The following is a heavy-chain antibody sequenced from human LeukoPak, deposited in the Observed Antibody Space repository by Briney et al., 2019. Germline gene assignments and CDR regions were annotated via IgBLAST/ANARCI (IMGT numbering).Heavy chain of an antibody. V-gene: IGHV1-69*13. Sequence: ASVKVSCKASGGTFSSYAISWVRQAPGQGLEWMGGIIPIFGTANYAQKFQGRVTITADESTSTAYMELSSLRSEDTAVYYCARDTAMVLPFDYWGQGTLVTVSS. CDR2: IIPIFGTA. CDR3: ARDTAMVLPFDY. J-gene: IGHJ4*02. D-gene: IGHD5-18*01. CDR1: GGTFSSYA.